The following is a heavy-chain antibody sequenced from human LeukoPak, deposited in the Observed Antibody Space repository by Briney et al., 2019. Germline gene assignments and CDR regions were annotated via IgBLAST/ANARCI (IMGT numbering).Heavy chain of an antibody. Sequence: ASVKVSCKASGYTFTSYDINWVRQATGQGLEWMGWMNPNSGNTGYAQKFQGRVTMTRNTSISTAYMELSSLRSEDTAVYYCARDALHYDILTGYYTASYYFDYWGQGTLVTVSS. CDR1: GYTFTSYD. CDR2: MNPNSGNT. D-gene: IGHD3-9*01. CDR3: ARDALHYDILTGYYTASYYFDY. V-gene: IGHV1-8*01. J-gene: IGHJ4*02.